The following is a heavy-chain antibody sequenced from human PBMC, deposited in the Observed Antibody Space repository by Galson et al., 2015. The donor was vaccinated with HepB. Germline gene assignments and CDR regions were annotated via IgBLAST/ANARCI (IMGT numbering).Heavy chain of an antibody. CDR2: IWYDGSNK. CDR3: ARDLEYYYGSGSYYKGGIDY. J-gene: IGHJ4*02. Sequence: SLRLSCAASGFTFSSYGMHWVRLAPGKGLEWVAVIWYDGSNKYYADSVKGRFTISRDNSKNTLYLQMNSLRAEDTAVYYCARDLEYYYGSGSYYKGGIDYWGQGTLVTVSS. CDR1: GFTFSSYG. D-gene: IGHD3-10*01. V-gene: IGHV3-33*01.